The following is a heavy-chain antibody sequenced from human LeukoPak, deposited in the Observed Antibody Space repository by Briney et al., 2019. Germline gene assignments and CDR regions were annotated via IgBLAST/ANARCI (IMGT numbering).Heavy chain of an antibody. Sequence: GGSLRLTCAGSGWTFSSYSMNGVGQAGGRGGEGVSYIISSSSTIYYADSVKRRFTFSRDNAKNSLYLQMNSLRAEDTAVYYCAGYGDYGAFDIWGQGTMVTVSS. V-gene: IGHV3-48*04. D-gene: IGHD4-17*01. CDR1: GWTFSSYS. J-gene: IGHJ3*02. CDR3: AGYGDYGAFDI. CDR2: IISSSSTI.